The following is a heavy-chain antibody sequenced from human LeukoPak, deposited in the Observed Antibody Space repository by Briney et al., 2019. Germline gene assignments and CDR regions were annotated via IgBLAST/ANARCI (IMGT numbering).Heavy chain of an antibody. Sequence: PSETLSLTCAVYGGSFSGYYWTWIRQPPGKGLEWIGEINHSGSTNYNPSLKSRVTISVDTSKSQFSLKLSPVTAADTAIYFCAGRGLRFLESVKYSWFDPWGQGTLVTVSS. D-gene: IGHD3-3*01. CDR1: GGSFSGYY. CDR2: INHSGST. J-gene: IGHJ5*02. V-gene: IGHV4-34*01. CDR3: AGRGLRFLESVKYSWFDP.